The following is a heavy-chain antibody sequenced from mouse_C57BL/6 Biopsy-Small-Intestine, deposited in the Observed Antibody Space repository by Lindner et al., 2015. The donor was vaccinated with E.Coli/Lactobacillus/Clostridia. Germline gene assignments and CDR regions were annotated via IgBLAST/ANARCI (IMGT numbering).Heavy chain of an antibody. D-gene: IGHD2-5*01. CDR2: IYPRSGNT. V-gene: IGHV1-81*01. Sequence: VQLQESGAELARPGASVKLSCKASGYTFTSYGISWAKQRTGQGLEWIGDIYPRSGNTYYNEKFKGKATLTADKSSSTAYMELRSLTSEDSAVYFCAREGAYYSNYEAMDYWGQGTSVTVSS. CDR1: GYTFTSYG. CDR3: AREGAYYSNYEAMDY. J-gene: IGHJ4*01.